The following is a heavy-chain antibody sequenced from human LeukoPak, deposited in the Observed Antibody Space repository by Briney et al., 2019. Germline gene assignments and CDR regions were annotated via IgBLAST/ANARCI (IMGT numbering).Heavy chain of an antibody. V-gene: IGHV4-59*01. CDR2: IYYSGSI. Sequence: PSETLSLTCTVSGGSISSYYWSWIRQPPGKGLEWIGYIYYSGSINYNPSLKSRVTISVDTSKNQFSLKLTSVTAADTAVYYCARDKYYYYYIDVWGKGTTVTVSS. J-gene: IGHJ6*03. CDR3: ARDKYYYYYIDV. CDR1: GGSISSYY.